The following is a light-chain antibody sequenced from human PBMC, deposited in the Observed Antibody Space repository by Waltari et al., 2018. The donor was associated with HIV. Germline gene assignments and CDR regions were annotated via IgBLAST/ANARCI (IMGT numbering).Light chain of an antibody. Sequence: QSVLTQPPSVSAAPRPKVTIPCSGTSSTIGTNFVSWYQQLPGTAPKLLIYDNNKRPSGIPDRFSGSKSGTSATLGITGLQTGDEADYFCATWDRSLSRVIFGGGTRLTVL. CDR1: SSTIGTNF. V-gene: IGLV1-51*01. CDR3: ATWDRSLSRVI. J-gene: IGLJ2*01. CDR2: DNN.